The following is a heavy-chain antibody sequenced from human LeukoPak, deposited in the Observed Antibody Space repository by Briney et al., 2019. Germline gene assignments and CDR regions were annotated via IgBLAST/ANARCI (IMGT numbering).Heavy chain of an antibody. V-gene: IGHV3-7*01. CDR1: GFTFSSYW. D-gene: IGHD3-10*01. Sequence: PGGSLRLSCAASGFTFSSYWMSWVRQAPGKGLEWVANIRQDGNEKYYVDSVKGRFTISRDSAKNSLYLQMNSLRAEDSAVYYCATRGEYFQHWGQGTLVTVSS. J-gene: IGHJ1*01. CDR2: IRQDGNEK. CDR3: ATRGEYFQH.